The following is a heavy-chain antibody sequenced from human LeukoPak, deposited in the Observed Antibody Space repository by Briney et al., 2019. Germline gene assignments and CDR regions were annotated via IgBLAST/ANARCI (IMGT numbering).Heavy chain of an antibody. J-gene: IGHJ4*02. Sequence: ASVKVSCKASGYTFTGYYMHWVRQAPGQGLEWMGWINTNSGGTNYAQKFQGRVTMTRDTSIRTAYMELSGLRSDDTAVYYFAKNPYEYYFDYWGQGTLVTVSS. D-gene: IGHD5-12*01. CDR2: INTNSGGT. V-gene: IGHV1-2*02. CDR1: GYTFTGYY. CDR3: AKNPYEYYFDY.